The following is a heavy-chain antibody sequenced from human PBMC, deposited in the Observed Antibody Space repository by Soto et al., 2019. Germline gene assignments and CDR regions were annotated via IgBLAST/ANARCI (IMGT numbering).Heavy chain of an antibody. CDR1: GFTFSTYG. V-gene: IGHV3-33*05. CDR3: ARGSRREDYNFPFDY. Sequence: QVQLVESGGGVGQPEKSLRLSCAASGFTFSTYGMHWVRQAPGKGLEWVAIISYDGSDEYYADSVKGRFTISRDNSKNTLYLQMNSLRPEDTAVYYCARGSRREDYNFPFDYWGQGTLVTVSS. D-gene: IGHD4-4*01. CDR2: ISYDGSDE. J-gene: IGHJ4*02.